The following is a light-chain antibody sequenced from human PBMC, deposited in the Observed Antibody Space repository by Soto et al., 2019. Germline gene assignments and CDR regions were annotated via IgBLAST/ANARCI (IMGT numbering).Light chain of an antibody. CDR1: NIGSKR. Sequence: SYELTQPPSVSVAPEKTARLTCGGDNIGSKRVHWYRQKPGQAPVLVIYYDSDRPSGIPERFSGSNSGNTATLTINRVEAGDEGDFYCQVGDITTDHYVFGTGTKVTVL. V-gene: IGLV3-21*04. CDR2: YDS. CDR3: QVGDITTDHYV. J-gene: IGLJ1*01.